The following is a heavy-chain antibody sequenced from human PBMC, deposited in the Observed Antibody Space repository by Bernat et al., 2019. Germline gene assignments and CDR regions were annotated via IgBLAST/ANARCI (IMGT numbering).Heavy chain of an antibody. J-gene: IGHJ6*03. CDR2: ISSSSYT. CDR3: ARGTSTSAPYMDV. CDR1: GFTFSDYY. Sequence: QVQLVESGGGLVKPGGSLRLSCATSGFTFSDYYMSWIRQAPGKGLDWVSYISSSSYTNYADSVKGRFTISRDNAKNSLYLQMNSLRAEDTAVYYCARGTSTSAPYMDVWGKGTTVTVSS. V-gene: IGHV3-11*05.